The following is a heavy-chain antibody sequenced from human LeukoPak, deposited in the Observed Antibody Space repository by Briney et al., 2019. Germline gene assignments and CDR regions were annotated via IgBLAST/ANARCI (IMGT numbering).Heavy chain of an antibody. D-gene: IGHD3-3*01. CDR3: AREGRFLEWLFRGRDYGMDV. V-gene: IGHV3-21*01. CDR1: GFTFSNAW. CDR2: ISSSSSYI. J-gene: IGHJ6*02. Sequence: PGGSLRLSCAASGFTFSNAWMNWVRQAPGKGLEWVSSISSSSSYIYYADSVKGRFTISRDNAKNSLYLQMNSLRAEDTAVYYCAREGRFLEWLFRGRDYGMDVWGQGTTVTVSS.